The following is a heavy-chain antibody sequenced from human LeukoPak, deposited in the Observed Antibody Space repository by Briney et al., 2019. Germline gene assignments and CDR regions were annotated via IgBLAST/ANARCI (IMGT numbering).Heavy chain of an antibody. J-gene: IGHJ6*03. CDR2: IYTSGST. D-gene: IGHD2-2*01. CDR3: ARCSSTSYYYYMDV. V-gene: IGHV4-61*02. Sequence: SETLSLTCTVSGGSISSGSYYWSWIRQPAGKGLEWIGRIYTSGSTNYNPSLKSRVTMSVDTSKNQFSLKLSSVTAADTAVYYCARCSSTSYYYYMDVWGKGTTVTVSS. CDR1: GGSISSGSYY.